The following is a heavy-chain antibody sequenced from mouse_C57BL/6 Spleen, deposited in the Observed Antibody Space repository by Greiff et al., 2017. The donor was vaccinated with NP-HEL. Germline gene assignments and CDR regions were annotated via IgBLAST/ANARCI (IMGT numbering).Heavy chain of an antibody. V-gene: IGHV2-2*01. J-gene: IGHJ3*01. CDR2: IWSGGST. CDR3: ARGTVGEGLAC. Sequence: QVQLKESGPGLVQPSQSLSITCTVSGFSLTSYGVHWVRQSPGKGLEWLGVIWSGGSTAYNAAVISRLGISKDKSESQVFFKMNSLQADDAAIYYCARGTVGEGLACWGQGTLVAVSA. D-gene: IGHD1-1*01. CDR1: GFSLTSYG.